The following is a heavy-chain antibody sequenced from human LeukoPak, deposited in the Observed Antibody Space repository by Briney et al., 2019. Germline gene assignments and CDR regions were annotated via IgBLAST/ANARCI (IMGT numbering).Heavy chain of an antibody. CDR1: GFTFSNYW. J-gene: IGHJ2*01. Sequence: PGGSLRLSCEASGFTFSNYWMTWVRQAPGKGLEWVAVISYDGSNKYYSDSVKGRFTISRDNSKNTLYLQPNSLRAVDTAVYYCARDVGTGYVGNWYFDLWGRGTLVTVSS. CDR2: ISYDGSNK. D-gene: IGHD3-10*01. CDR3: ARDVGTGYVGNWYFDL. V-gene: IGHV3-30-3*01.